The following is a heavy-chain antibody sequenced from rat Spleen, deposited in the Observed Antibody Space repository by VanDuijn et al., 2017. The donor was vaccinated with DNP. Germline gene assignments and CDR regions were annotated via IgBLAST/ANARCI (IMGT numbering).Heavy chain of an antibody. D-gene: IGHD1-1*01. CDR1: GFTFSDYY. CDR2: ITYDGGNT. J-gene: IGHJ3*01. V-gene: IGHV5-22*01. CDR3: ARPMDYYSGGFAY. Sequence: EVQLVESGGGLVQPGWSLTLSCAASGFTFSDYYMAWVRQAPTKGLEWVAYITYDGGNTYYRDSVKGRFTISRDNVKSTLYLQMNSLRSEDMATYYCARPMDYYSGGFAYWGQGTLVTVSS.